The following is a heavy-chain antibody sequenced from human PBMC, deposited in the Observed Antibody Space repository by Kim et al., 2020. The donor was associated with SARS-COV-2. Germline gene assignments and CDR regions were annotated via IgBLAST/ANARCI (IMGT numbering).Heavy chain of an antibody. J-gene: IGHJ6*02. Sequence: GGSLRLSCAASGFTFSSYSMNWVRQAPGKGLEWVSSISSSSSYIYYADSVKGRFTISRDNAKNSLYLQMNSLRAEDTAVYYCARDRWAYGSGSYGMDVWGQGTTVTVSS. CDR3: ARDRWAYGSGSYGMDV. D-gene: IGHD3-10*01. CDR1: GFTFSSYS. V-gene: IGHV3-21*01. CDR2: ISSSSSYI.